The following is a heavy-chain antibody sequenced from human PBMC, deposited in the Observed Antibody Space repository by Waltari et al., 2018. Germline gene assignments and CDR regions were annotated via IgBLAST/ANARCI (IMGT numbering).Heavy chain of an antibody. CDR1: GYTFTGYY. Sequence: QVQLVQSGAEVKKPGASVTVSCKASGYTFTGYYMHWVRQAPGQGLEWMGRINPNSGGTNYAQKFQGRVTRTRDTSISTAYMELSRLRSDDTAVYYCASGGGGSGWGRALLGWYFDLWGRGTLVTVSS. V-gene: IGHV1-2*06. CDR3: ASGGGGSGWGRALLGWYFDL. CDR2: INPNSGGT. J-gene: IGHJ2*01. D-gene: IGHD6-19*01.